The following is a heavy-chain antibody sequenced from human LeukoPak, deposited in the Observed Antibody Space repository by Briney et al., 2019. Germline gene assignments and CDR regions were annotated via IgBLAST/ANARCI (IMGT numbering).Heavy chain of an antibody. V-gene: IGHV4-59*01. CDR1: GGSISSYY. D-gene: IGHD1-26*01. CDR2: IYYSGST. Sequence: PSETLSLTCTVSGGSISSYYWSWIRQPPGKGLEWIGYIYYSGSTNYNPSLKSRVTISVDTSKNQFSLKLSSVTAADTAVYYCARGPLSSSGPYPGYYYYYGMDVWGQGTTVTVSS. J-gene: IGHJ6*02. CDR3: ARGPLSSSGPYPGYYYYYGMDV.